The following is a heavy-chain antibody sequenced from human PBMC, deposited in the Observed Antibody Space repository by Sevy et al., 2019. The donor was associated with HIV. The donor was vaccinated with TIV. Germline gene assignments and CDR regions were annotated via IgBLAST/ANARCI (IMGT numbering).Heavy chain of an antibody. V-gene: IGHV1-46*01. CDR2: INPSGGNT. J-gene: IGHJ5*02. CDR1: GYTLTTYY. D-gene: IGHD6-6*01. Sequence: ASVKVSCKASGYTLTTYYMHWVRQAPGQGLEWMGIINPSGGNTNYAQKFQGRVTMTRDTSTSTVYMELSRLCSEDTAVYYCARALEIYRSSGYWFDPWGQGTLVTVSS. CDR3: ARALEIYRSSGYWFDP.